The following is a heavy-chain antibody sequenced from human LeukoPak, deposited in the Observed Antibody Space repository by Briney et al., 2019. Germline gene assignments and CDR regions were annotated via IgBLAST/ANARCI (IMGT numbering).Heavy chain of an antibody. D-gene: IGHD6-13*01. CDR3: ASSWYVGWFDP. V-gene: IGHV3-9*01. CDR2: ISWNSGSI. J-gene: IGHJ5*02. CDR1: GFTFYDYA. Sequence: GGSLRLSCAASGFTFYDYAMHWVRQAPGKGLEWVSGISWNSGSIGYADSVKGRFTISRDNAKNSLYLQMNSLRAEDTAVYYCASSWYVGWFDPWGQGTLVTVSS.